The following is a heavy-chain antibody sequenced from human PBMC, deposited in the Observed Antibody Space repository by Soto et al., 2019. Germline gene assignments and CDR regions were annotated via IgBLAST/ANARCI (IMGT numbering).Heavy chain of an antibody. CDR2: IWYDGSNK. CDR3: ARDGVVVAAIYVSGMDV. V-gene: IGHV3-33*01. CDR1: GFTSSSYG. D-gene: IGHD2-15*01. Sequence: QVQLVESGGGVVQPGRSLRLSCAASGFTSSSYGMHWVRQAPGKGLEWVAVIWYDGSNKYYADSVKGRFTISRDNSKNTLYLQMNSLRAEDTAVYYCARDGVVVAAIYVSGMDVWGQGTTVTVSS. J-gene: IGHJ6*02.